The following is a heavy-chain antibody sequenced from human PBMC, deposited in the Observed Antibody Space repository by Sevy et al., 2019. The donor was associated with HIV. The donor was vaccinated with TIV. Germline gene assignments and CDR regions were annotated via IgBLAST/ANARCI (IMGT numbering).Heavy chain of an antibody. V-gene: IGHV1-2*02. CDR3: ARGWIQLWLPAAEFDY. D-gene: IGHD5-18*01. Sequence: GESLKISCKASGYTFTGYYMHWVRQAPGQGLEWMGWINPNSGGTNYAQKFQGRVTMTRDTSISTAYMELSRLRSDDTAVYYCARGWIQLWLPAAEFDYWGQGTLVTVSS. J-gene: IGHJ4*02. CDR2: INPNSGGT. CDR1: GYTFTGYY.